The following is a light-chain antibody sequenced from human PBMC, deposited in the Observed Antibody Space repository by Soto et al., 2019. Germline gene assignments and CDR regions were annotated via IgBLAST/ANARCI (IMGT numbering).Light chain of an antibody. CDR1: SSDVGGYNY. CDR2: EVS. J-gene: IGLJ1*01. V-gene: IGLV2-14*01. Sequence: QSALTQPASVSGSPGQSITISCTGTSSDVGGYNYVSWYQPHPGKAPKLMIYEVSNRPSAVYKRCSGSKSGNTASLTISGLQAEDEADYYCSSYTSSSTLVFGTGTKLTVL. CDR3: SSYTSSSTLV.